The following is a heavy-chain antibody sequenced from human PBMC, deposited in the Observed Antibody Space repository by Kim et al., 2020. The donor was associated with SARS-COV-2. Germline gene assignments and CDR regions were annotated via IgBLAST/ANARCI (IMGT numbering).Heavy chain of an antibody. CDR1: GFSFSSYA. V-gene: IGHV3-23*01. D-gene: IGHD3-16*01. Sequence: GGSLRLSCAASGFSFSSYAMTWVRQAPGKGLEWVSVITGSGASTSYADSVTGRFIISRDNSKNTLHLQMNSLRADDTAVYYCAVRGGSQTNLPIYFDYWG. CDR2: ITGSGAST. CDR3: AVRGGSQTNLPIYFDY. J-gene: IGHJ4*01.